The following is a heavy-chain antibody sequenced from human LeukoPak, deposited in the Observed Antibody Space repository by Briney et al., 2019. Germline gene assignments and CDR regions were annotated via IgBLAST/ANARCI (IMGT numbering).Heavy chain of an antibody. D-gene: IGHD5-24*01. CDR1: GFTFSSYW. Sequence: GGSLRLSCAASGFTFSSYWMNWVRQAPGKGLEWVANIKQDGSEKNYVDSVKGRFTISRDNAKNSLHLQMNSLRAEDTAVYYCARDGGWLHPRRAFDIWGQGTMVTVSS. V-gene: IGHV3-7*01. CDR2: IKQDGSEK. CDR3: ARDGGWLHPRRAFDI. J-gene: IGHJ3*02.